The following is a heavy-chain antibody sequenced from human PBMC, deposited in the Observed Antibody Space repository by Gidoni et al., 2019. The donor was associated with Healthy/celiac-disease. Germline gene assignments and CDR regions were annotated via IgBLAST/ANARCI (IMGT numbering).Heavy chain of an antibody. V-gene: IGHV3-53*02. Sequence: EVQLVETGGGLIQPGGSLSHSCAASGFTVSRHYMSWVRQAPGKGLEWVSVIYSGGSTYYADCVKGRFTISRDNSKNTLYLQMNSLRAEDTAVYYCARDLGYCSSTSCSSGAFDIWGQGTMVTVSS. D-gene: IGHD2-2*01. CDR3: ARDLGYCSSTSCSSGAFDI. CDR2: IYSGGST. CDR1: GFTVSRHY. J-gene: IGHJ3*02.